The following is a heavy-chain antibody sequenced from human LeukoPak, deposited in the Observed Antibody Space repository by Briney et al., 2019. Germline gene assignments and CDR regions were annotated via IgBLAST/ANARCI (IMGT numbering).Heavy chain of an antibody. CDR1: GGSISSSSYY. V-gene: IGHV4-39*01. J-gene: IGHJ4*02. CDR2: IYYSGST. D-gene: IGHD2-15*01. CDR3: ARHGERYCTIGSCYPRYFDY. Sequence: TSETLSLTCTVSGGSISSSSYYCGWIRQPPGKGLEWIGSIYYSGSTYYNSSLKSRVTISVDTTKNQFSLKLSSVTAADTAVYYCARHGERYCTIGSCYPRYFDYWGQGTLVTVSS.